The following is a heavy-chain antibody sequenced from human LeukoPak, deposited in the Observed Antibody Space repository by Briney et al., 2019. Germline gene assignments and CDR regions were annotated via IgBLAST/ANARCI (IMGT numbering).Heavy chain of an antibody. D-gene: IGHD5-18*01. CDR3: ARGGAPRGYSYGLDY. J-gene: IGHJ4*02. Sequence: SETLSLTCTVSGGSISSYYWSWIRQPPGKGLEWIGFIYYSGSTNYNPSLKSRVTISVDTSKNQFSLKLSSVTAADTAVYYCARGGAPRGYSYGLDYWGQGTLVTVSS. V-gene: IGHV4-59*01. CDR1: GGSISSYY. CDR2: IYYSGST.